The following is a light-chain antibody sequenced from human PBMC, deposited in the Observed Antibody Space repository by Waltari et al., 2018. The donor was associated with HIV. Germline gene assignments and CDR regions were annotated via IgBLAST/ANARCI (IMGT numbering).Light chain of an antibody. Sequence: QSALTQPPSASGSPGQSVTISCTGTSSEVGGYYNVSWYQQHPGKAPKLMIYEVSKRPSGVPDRFSGSKSGNTASLTVSGLQAEDEADYYCSSYAGSNNHVVFGGGTKLTVL. CDR2: EVS. CDR1: SSEVGGYYN. J-gene: IGLJ2*01. V-gene: IGLV2-8*01. CDR3: SSYAGSNNHVV.